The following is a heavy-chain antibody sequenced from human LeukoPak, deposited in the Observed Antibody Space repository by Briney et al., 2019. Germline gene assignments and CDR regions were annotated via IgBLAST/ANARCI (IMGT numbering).Heavy chain of an antibody. V-gene: IGHV3-7*03. CDR2: IKEDGSEK. CDR3: ARRALRYCSSTSCPAQYYGVDV. J-gene: IGHJ6*04. D-gene: IGHD2-2*01. Sequence: PGGSLRLSCAASGFIYSRYWMSWVRQAPGKGLEWVANIKEDGSEKYYVDSVKGRFTISRDNAKNSLYLQTNSLRAEDTAVYYCARRALRYCSSTSCPAQYYGVDVWGKGTTVTVSS. CDR1: GFIYSRYW.